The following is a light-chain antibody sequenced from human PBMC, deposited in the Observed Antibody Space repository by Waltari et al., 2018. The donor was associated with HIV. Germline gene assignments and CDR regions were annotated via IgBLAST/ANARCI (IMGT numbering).Light chain of an antibody. CDR2: ENN. CDR1: DSALRRNH. CDR3: GTWDSSLGGWV. V-gene: IGLV1-51*01. J-gene: IGLJ3*02. Sequence: QSVLTQPPSVSAAPGQKLTIPFSGSDSALRRNHVSWYQQLPGAAPKLLIYENNNRPSGIPDRCSGSKSGTSATLGITGLQTGDEADYYCGTWDSSLGGWVFGGGTKLAVL.